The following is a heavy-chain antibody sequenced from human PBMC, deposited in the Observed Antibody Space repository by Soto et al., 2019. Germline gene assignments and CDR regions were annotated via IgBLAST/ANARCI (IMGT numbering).Heavy chain of an antibody. V-gene: IGHV1-69*01. CDR3: ARDNGAYCGGDCYSNWFDP. Sequence: QVQLVQSGAEVKKPGSSVKVSCKASGGTFSSYAISWVRQAPGQGLEWMGGIIPIFGTANYAQKFQGRVTITADESTITAYMELSSLRSEDTAVYYCARDNGAYCGGDCYSNWFDPWGQGTLVTVSS. D-gene: IGHD2-21*02. CDR2: IIPIFGTA. CDR1: GGTFSSYA. J-gene: IGHJ5*02.